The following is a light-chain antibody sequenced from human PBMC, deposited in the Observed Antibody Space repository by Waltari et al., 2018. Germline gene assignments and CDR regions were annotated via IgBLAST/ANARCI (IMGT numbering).Light chain of an antibody. CDR1: ELGDKL. CDR3: QQYYSTCQ. CDR2: QET. Sequence: SYELTQPPSVSVSPGQTASISCSGAELGDKLACWYRQKPGQSPVLVLYQETKRPPGIPERFSGSNSGITATLTIRGTQPVDEADYYCQQYYSTCQFGQGTK. V-gene: IGLV3-1*01. J-gene: IGLJ3*02.